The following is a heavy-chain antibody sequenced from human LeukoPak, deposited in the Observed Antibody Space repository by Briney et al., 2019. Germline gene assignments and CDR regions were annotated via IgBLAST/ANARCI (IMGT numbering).Heavy chain of an antibody. CDR1: GFTFSSYA. V-gene: IGHV3-23*01. Sequence: QPGGSLRLSCAASGFTFSSYAMSWVRQAPGKGLEWVSAISGSGGSTYYADSVKGRFTISRDNSKNTLYLQMNSLRAEDTAVYYCATWSLRFYYMDVWGKGTTVTISS. CDR3: ATWSLRFYYMDV. CDR2: ISGSGGST. J-gene: IGHJ6*03. D-gene: IGHD3-16*01.